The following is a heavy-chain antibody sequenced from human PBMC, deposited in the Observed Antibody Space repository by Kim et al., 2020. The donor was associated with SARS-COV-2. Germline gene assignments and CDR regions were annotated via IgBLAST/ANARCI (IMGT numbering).Heavy chain of an antibody. CDR3: ARPGYSSGWRLDY. V-gene: IGHV5-51*01. CDR2: IYPGDSDT. CDR1: GYSFTSYW. Sequence: GESLKISCKGSGYSFTSYWIGWVRQMPGKGLEWMGIIYPGDSDTRYSPSFQGQVTISADKSISTAYLQWSSQKASDTAMYYCARPGYSSGWRLDYWGQGTLVTVSS. D-gene: IGHD6-19*01. J-gene: IGHJ4*02.